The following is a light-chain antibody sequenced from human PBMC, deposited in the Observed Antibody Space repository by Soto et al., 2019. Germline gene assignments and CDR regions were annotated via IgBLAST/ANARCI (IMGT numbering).Light chain of an antibody. Sequence: LTRAGSGYGADGGGGPIIKKRTSSDVGGYNYVSWYQQHPGKAPKLMIYDVSKRPSGVPDRFSGSKSGNTASLTISGLQAEDEADYYCCSYAGSYTLYVFGTGTKVTVL. CDR1: SSDVGGYNY. J-gene: IGLJ1*01. CDR3: CSYAGSYTLYV. V-gene: IGLV2-11*01. CDR2: DVS.